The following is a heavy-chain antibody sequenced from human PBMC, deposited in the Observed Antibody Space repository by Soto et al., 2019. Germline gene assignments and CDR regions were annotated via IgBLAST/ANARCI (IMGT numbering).Heavy chain of an antibody. CDR2: INPSGGST. J-gene: IGHJ6*02. CDR1: GYTFTSYY. Sequence: QVQLVQSGAEVKKPGASVKVSCKASGYTFTSYYMHWVRQAPGQGLEWMGIINPSGGSTSYAQKFQGRVTMTRDTSTSTVYMELSSLRSEDTAVYYCARVDWNDGPYYYGMDVWGQGTTVTVSS. CDR3: ARVDWNDGPYYYGMDV. D-gene: IGHD1-1*01. V-gene: IGHV1-46*03.